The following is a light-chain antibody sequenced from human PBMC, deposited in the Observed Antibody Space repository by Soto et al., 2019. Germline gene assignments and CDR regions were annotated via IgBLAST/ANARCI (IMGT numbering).Light chain of an antibody. J-gene: IGKJ3*01. CDR3: QQDGSSPFT. V-gene: IGKV3-20*01. Sequence: EIVLTQSPGTLSLSPVERATLSFMASQSVSSSYLAWYQQKPGQAPRLLIYGASSRATGIPDRCSGRWSGTDFTLTISRLPPEDFAVYCCQQDGSSPFTFGHGTKVDIK. CDR1: QSVSSSY. CDR2: GAS.